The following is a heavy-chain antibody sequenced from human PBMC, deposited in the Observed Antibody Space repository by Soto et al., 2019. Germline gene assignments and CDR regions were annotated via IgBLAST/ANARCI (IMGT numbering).Heavy chain of an antibody. CDR1: GLTFGIYA. D-gene: IGHD3-3*01. V-gene: IGHV3-23*01. CDR3: ATMIFGVDY. CDR2: IGGSDGST. J-gene: IGHJ4*02. Sequence: GGSLRLSCAASGLTFGIYAMSWVPQAPGKGLVWVSTIGGSDGSTYYADSVKGRFTIPRDKSKKTLYLQMNSLRTEDTAVYYCATMIFGVDYWGQGTLVTVS.